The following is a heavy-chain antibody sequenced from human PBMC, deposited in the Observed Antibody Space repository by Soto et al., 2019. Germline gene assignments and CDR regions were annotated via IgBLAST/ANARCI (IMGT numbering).Heavy chain of an antibody. Sequence: QVQLQESGPGLVKPSGTLSLTGAVSGGSISSSNWWSWVRQPPGKGLEWIGEIYHSGSTNYNPSLKSRVTISVDKSKNQFSLKLSSVTAADTAVYYCASSGIAVAGGNDAFDICGQGTMVTVSS. J-gene: IGHJ3*02. D-gene: IGHD6-19*01. CDR2: IYHSGST. CDR3: ASSGIAVAGGNDAFDI. V-gene: IGHV4-4*02. CDR1: GGSISSSNW.